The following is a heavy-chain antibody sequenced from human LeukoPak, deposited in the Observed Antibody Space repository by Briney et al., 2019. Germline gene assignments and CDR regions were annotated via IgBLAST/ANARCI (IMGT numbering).Heavy chain of an antibody. V-gene: IGHV1-69*05. CDR1: GGTFSSYA. D-gene: IGHD3-9*01. J-gene: IGHJ4*02. CDR2: IIPIFGTA. Sequence: SVKVSCKASGGTFSSYAISWVRQAPGQGLEWMGGIIPIFGTANYAQKFQGRVTMTRNTSISTAYMELSSLRSEDTAVYYCARGRGNYDILTQFDYWGQGTLVTVSS. CDR3: ARGRGNYDILTQFDY.